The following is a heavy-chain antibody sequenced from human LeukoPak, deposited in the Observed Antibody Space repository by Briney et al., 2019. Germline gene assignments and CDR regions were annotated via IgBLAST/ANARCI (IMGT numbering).Heavy chain of an antibody. V-gene: IGHV4-4*07. CDR3: ARGPRCSGFSCGFDY. D-gene: IGHD2-15*01. CDR1: GGSISSYY. J-gene: IGHJ4*02. CDR2: IYTSGST. Sequence: SETLSLTCTVSGGSISSYYWSWIRQPAGKGLEWIGRIYTSGSTYYNPSLKSRVTMSVDTPKNQFSLNLTSVTAADTAVYYCARGPRCSGFSCGFDYWGQGTLVTVSS.